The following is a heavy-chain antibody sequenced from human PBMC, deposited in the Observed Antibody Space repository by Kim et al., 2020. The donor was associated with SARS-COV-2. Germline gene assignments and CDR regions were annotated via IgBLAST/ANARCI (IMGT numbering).Heavy chain of an antibody. V-gene: IGHV4-4*02. CDR3: ARDRGGPISCSSGSCYDHWFDP. CDR2: IYHSGST. D-gene: IGHD2-15*01. J-gene: IGHJ5*02. CDR1: GGSISSSNW. Sequence: SETLSLTCAVSGGSISSSNWWSLVRQPPGKGLEWIGEIYHSGSTNYNPSLKSRVTISVDKSKNQFSLKLSSVTAADTAVYYCARDRGGPISCSSGSCYDHWFDPWGQGTLVTVSS.